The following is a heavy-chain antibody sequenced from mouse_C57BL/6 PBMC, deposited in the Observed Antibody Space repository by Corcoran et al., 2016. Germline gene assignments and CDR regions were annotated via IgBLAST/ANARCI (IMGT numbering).Heavy chain of an antibody. CDR1: GYTFTTYG. V-gene: IGHV9-3*01. Sequence: QIQLVQSGPELKKPGETVKISCKASGYTFTTYGMRWVKQAPGKGGKWMGWINTYAGVTTYADDFKGRFAFSLATSASTAYLQINNLKKDYSAANFCYGSSSSWFAYWGQGTLVTVSS. CDR3: YGSSSSWFAY. D-gene: IGHD1-1*01. CDR2: INTYAGVT. J-gene: IGHJ3*01.